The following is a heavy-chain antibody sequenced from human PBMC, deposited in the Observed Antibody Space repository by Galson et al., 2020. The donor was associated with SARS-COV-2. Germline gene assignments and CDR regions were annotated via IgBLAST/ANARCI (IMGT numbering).Heavy chain of an antibody. D-gene: IGHD3-22*01. V-gene: IGHV4-34*01. CDR3: ARGTKGTMTSYAYFSYYMDG. Sequence: SETLSLTCGVHGPSFSDYYWSWIRQTPGKGLEWLGEISPNGNTNYNPSLGSRLTLSVDRSRNQFSLELSSVTAADTAMYYCARGTKGTMTSYAYFSYYMDGWGKGTTVTVSS. CDR2: ISPNGNT. J-gene: IGHJ6*03. CDR1: GPSFSDYY.